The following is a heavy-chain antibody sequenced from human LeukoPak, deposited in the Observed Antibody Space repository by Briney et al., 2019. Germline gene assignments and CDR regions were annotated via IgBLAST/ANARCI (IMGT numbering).Heavy chain of an antibody. CDR2: IYYSGST. CDR1: GGSISNYY. J-gene: IGHJ4*02. CDR3: ARVRGYYDSSGYYYYYFHY. D-gene: IGHD3-22*01. V-gene: IGHV4-59*01. Sequence: SETLSVTYTVSGGSISNYYWSWIRQSPGKGLEWIGNIYYSGSTNCNPSLKSRVTISVDTSKSQFSLKLSSVTAADTAVYYCARVRGYYDSSGYYYYYFHYWGQGTLVTVSS.